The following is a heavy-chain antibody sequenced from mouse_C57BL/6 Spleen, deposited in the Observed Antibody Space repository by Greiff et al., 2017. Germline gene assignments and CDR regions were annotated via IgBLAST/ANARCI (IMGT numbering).Heavy chain of an antibody. V-gene: IGHV14-4*01. CDR2: IDPENGDT. CDR3: TTITTVVATSAMDY. CDR1: GFNIKDDY. J-gene: IGHJ4*01. D-gene: IGHD1-1*01. Sequence: EVQLQQSGAELVRPGASVKLSCTASGFNIKDDYMHWVKQRPEQGLEWIGWIDPENGDTEYASKFQGKATITADTSSNTAYLQLSSLTSEDTAVDYCTTITTVVATSAMDYWGQGTSVTVSS.